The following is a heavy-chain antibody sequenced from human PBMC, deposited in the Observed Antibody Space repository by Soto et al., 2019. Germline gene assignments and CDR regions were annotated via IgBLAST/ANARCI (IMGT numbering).Heavy chain of an antibody. CDR3: ARESYSSSPNYYGGMDV. D-gene: IGHD6-6*01. CDR2: IIPIFGTA. Sequence: QVQLVQSGAEVKKPGSSVKVSCKASGGTFSSYAISWVRQAPGQGLEWMGGIIPIFGTANYAQKIQGRVTITADDSTSTAYMELSSLRSEDTAVYYCARESYSSSPNYYGGMDVWGQGPTVTVSS. J-gene: IGHJ6*02. CDR1: GGTFSSYA. V-gene: IGHV1-69*12.